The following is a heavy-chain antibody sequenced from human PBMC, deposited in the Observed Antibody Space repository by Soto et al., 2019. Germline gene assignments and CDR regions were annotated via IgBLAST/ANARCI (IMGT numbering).Heavy chain of an antibody. CDR1: GFTFSNAW. Sequence: GGSLRLSCAASGFTFSNAWMSWVRQAPGKGLEWVGRIKSKADGGTTDYAAPVKGRFTISRDDSKNTLYLQMNSLKTEDTAVYYCATDKAHDCDFWSGYAFDIWGQGTMVTVSS. V-gene: IGHV3-15*01. CDR3: ATDKAHDCDFWSGYAFDI. D-gene: IGHD3-3*01. CDR2: IKSKADGGTT. J-gene: IGHJ3*02.